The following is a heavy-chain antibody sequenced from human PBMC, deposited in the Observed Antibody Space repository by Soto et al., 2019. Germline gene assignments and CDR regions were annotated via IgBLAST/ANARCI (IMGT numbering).Heavy chain of an antibody. CDR1: GGSISSYY. CDR3: ARTPTYYYGSGSYPNYYYYYYMDV. Sequence: SETLSLTCTVSGGSISSYYWSWIRQPPGKGLEWIGYIYYSGSTNYNPSLKSRVTISVDTSKNQFSLKLSSVTAADTAVYYCARTPTYYYGSGSYPNYYYYYYMDVWGKGTTVTVSS. D-gene: IGHD3-10*01. J-gene: IGHJ6*03. CDR2: IYYSGST. V-gene: IGHV4-59*01.